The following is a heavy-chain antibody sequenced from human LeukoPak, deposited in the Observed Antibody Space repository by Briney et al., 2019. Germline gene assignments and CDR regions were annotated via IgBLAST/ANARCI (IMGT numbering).Heavy chain of an antibody. CDR1: GFTFSSYW. CDR2: IKQDGSGK. D-gene: IGHD2-15*01. CDR3: AREVVVVAATVYYYYGMDV. J-gene: IGHJ6*02. Sequence: GGSLRLSCAASGFTFSSYWMSWVRQAPGKGLEWVANIKQDGSGKYYVDSVKGRFTISRDNAKNSLYLQMNSLRAEDTAVYYCAREVVVVAATVYYYYGMDVWGQGTTVTVSS. V-gene: IGHV3-7*01.